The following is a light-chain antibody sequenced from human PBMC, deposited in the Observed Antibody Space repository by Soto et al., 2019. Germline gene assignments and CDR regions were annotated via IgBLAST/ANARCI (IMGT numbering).Light chain of an antibody. V-gene: IGLV1-47*02. J-gene: IGLJ3*02. CDR3: AAWDVSLTAWV. Sequence: QSVLTQPPSASATPGQRVTISCSGGSSNIGKNYVYWYRQLPGTAPKLLIYLTHYRPSGVPDRISGSKSGTSAYLAISGLRSEDEADYYCAAWDVSLTAWVFGGGTKLTVL. CDR2: LTH. CDR1: SSNIGKNY.